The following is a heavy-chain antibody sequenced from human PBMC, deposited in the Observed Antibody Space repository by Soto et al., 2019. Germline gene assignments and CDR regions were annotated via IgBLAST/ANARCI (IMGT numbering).Heavy chain of an antibody. CDR1: CYTFTSYG. J-gene: IGHJ4*02. CDR2: ISAYNGNT. Sequence: SVKVSFKASCYTFTSYGISWVRQAPGQGLEWMGWISAYNGNTNYAQKLQGRVTMTTDTSTSTAYMELRSLRSDDTAVYYCARGSRGSGGSFPRLYYFDYWGQGTLVTVSS. D-gene: IGHD2-15*01. V-gene: IGHV1-18*04. CDR3: ARGSRGSGGSFPRLYYFDY.